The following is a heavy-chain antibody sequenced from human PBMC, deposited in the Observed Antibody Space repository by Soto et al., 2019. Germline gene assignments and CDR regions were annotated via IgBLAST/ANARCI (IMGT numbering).Heavy chain of an antibody. CDR2: MNPNSGNT. CDR3: ARGRPVLRFLEWLPDYYYYGMDV. V-gene: IGHV1-8*01. J-gene: IGHJ6*02. CDR1: GYTFTSYD. Sequence: QVQLVQSGAEVKKPGASVKVSCKASGYTFTSYDINWVRQATGQGLEWMGWMNPNSGNTGYAQKFQGRVTMTRNTSISTADMELSSLRSEDTAVYYCARGRPVLRFLEWLPDYYYYGMDVWGQGTTVTVSS. D-gene: IGHD3-3*01.